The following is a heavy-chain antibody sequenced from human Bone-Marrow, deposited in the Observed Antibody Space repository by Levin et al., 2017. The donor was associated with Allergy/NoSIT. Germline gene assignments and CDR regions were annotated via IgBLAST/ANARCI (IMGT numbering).Heavy chain of an antibody. D-gene: IGHD4-17*01. V-gene: IGHV1-2*06. CDR2: IIPNGGGT. CDR3: GRVDYDPWTSLAI. Sequence: ASVKVSCEASGYTFTDYLIHWVRQAPGQGLEWMGRIIPNGGGTIYAQKFHGRVTMTRDTSIRTAYMELGGLTSDDTAIYFCGRVDYDPWTSLAIWGQGTMVTVSS. CDR1: GYTFTDYL. J-gene: IGHJ3*02.